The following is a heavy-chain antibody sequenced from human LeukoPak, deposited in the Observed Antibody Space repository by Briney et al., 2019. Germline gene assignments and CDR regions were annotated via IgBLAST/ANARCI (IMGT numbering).Heavy chain of an antibody. V-gene: IGHV4-59*01. D-gene: IGHD4/OR15-4a*01. CDR1: GFTSTPSE. CDR3: AATIKRDYGDTNLDY. CDR2: MHNGVHT. J-gene: IGHJ4*02. Sequence: LRLSCAASGFTSTPSELNWVRQAPGKGLEWIGYMHNGVHTNYNPSLKSRVTISGDTSKNQLSLKLTSVTTADTAVYYCAATIKRDYGDTNLDYWGQGTLVTVSS.